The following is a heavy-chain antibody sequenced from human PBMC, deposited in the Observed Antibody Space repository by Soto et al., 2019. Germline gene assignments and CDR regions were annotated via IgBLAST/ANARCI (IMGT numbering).Heavy chain of an antibody. D-gene: IGHD6-13*01. CDR3: ARDGIAAAGIWGMDV. V-gene: IGHV1-2*02. CDR1: GYTFTDYY. Sequence: ASVKVSCKASGYTFTDYYMHWVRQAPGQGLEWMGWINPHGGGTNYAQKFQGRVTMTRDTSISTAYMELRRLRSDDTAVYYCARDGIAAAGIWGMDVWGQGTTVTVS. CDR2: INPHGGGT. J-gene: IGHJ6*02.